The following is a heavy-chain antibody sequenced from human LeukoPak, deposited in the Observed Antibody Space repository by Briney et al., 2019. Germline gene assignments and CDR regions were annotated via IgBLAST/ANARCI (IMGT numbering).Heavy chain of an antibody. V-gene: IGHV4-39*07. CDR2: IYYSGST. J-gene: IGHJ4*02. CDR1: GGSISSSSYY. CDR3: ARTDGGSGWYVDY. D-gene: IGHD6-19*01. Sequence: SETLSLTCTVSGGSISSSSYYWGWIRQPPGKGLEWIGSIYYSGSTYHNPSLKSRVTISVDTSKNQFSLKLSSVTAADTAVYYCARTDGGSGWYVDYWGQGTLVTVSS.